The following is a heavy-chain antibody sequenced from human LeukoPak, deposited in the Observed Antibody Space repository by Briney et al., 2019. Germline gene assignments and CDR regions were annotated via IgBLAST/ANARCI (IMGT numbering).Heavy chain of an antibody. J-gene: IGHJ5*02. D-gene: IGHD3-16*02. CDR1: GGSVSSRHYY. V-gene: IGHV4-39*01. CDR3: ARQADFGGVIVSSWFDP. Sequence: KASETLSLNCTVSGGSVSSRHYYWGWIRQPPGTGLEWIASVYYSGTTYYNPSLKSRVTISVDTSKNEFSLKVNSVAAASTALYFCARQADFGGVIVSSWFDPWGEGAQVTVSS. CDR2: VYYSGTT.